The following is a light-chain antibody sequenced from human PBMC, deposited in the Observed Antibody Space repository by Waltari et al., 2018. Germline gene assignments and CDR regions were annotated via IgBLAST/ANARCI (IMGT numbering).Light chain of an antibody. CDR3: SSYAGSSVA. CDR1: NRDVGGSTY. CDR2: DVT. Sequence: QSALTQPRSVSGSPGQSVTISCSGSNRDVGGSTYVSWYQQHPGKAPKLMISDVTKRPSGVPDRFSGSKSGNTASLTISGLQAEDEADYYCSSYAGSSVAFGGGTKLTVL. V-gene: IGLV2-11*01. J-gene: IGLJ2*01.